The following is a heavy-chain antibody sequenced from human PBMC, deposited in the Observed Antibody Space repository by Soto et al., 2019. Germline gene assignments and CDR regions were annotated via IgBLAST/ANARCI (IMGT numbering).Heavy chain of an antibody. D-gene: IGHD3-10*01. CDR3: ARGVYGSGNYYTGPSAFDI. CDR2: TIPVFNTA. CDR1: GGTLRDHG. J-gene: IGHJ3*02. Sequence: QVQLEQSGGEVKKPGSSVKISCKASGGTLRDHGVSWLRQAPGQGLEWVGGTIPVFNTAKYAPKFQGRVTIAADKSTNIAYMELGSLRSDDTAFYYCARGVYGSGNYYTGPSAFDIWGQGTLVIVSS. V-gene: IGHV1-69*06.